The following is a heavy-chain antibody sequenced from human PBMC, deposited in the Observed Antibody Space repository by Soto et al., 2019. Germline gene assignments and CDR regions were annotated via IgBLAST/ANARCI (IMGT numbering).Heavy chain of an antibody. CDR1: GFTFISYR. CDR2: ISSSRNYK. CDR3: ARDLASYEFWSGYYPDYFDY. D-gene: IGHD3-3*01. Sequence: GESLKISCPASGFTFISYRMNWVPQAPGKGLGGVSSISSSRNYKYYADSMKGRFTISRDNAKKALYLQMNSLRAEDMAVYYCARDLASYEFWSGYYPDYFDYWGQGTLVTVSS. J-gene: IGHJ4*02. V-gene: IGHV3-21*01.